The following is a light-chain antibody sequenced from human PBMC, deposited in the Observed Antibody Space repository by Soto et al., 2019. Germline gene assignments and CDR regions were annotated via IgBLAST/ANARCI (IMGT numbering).Light chain of an antibody. Sequence: DIVMTQSPESLAVSLGERATINCKSSQSVLYSSDNKNYLAWYQQKPGQPPKLLIYWASTRESGVPDRFSGSGSCPDFTLNISSLQAEDVAVYYCQQYYDVPYTFGQGTKLEIK. CDR1: QSVLYSSDNKNY. V-gene: IGKV4-1*01. CDR2: WAS. J-gene: IGKJ2*01. CDR3: QQYYDVPYT.